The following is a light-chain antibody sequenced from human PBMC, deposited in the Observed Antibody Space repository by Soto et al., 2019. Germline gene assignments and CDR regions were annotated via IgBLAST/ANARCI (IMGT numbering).Light chain of an antibody. CDR1: SSNIGAGYD. J-gene: IGLJ1*01. Sequence: QSALTQPPSVSGAPGQRVTISCAGSSSNIGAGYDVHWYQQLPGTAPKLLIYGNSNRPSGVPDRFSGPESGTSASLVITGLQAEDEADYYCQSYDNSLSGPYVFGTGTKSPS. V-gene: IGLV1-40*01. CDR3: QSYDNSLSGPYV. CDR2: GNS.